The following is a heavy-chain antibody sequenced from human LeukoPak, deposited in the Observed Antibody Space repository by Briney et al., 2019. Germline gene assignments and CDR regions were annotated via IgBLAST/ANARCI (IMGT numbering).Heavy chain of an antibody. V-gene: IGHV3-7*01. CDR2: IKQDGSEK. J-gene: IGHJ4*02. CDR3: ARDHPVRGSDY. D-gene: IGHD3-16*01. Sequence: VANIKQDGSEKYYADSVKGRFTISRDNAKNSLYLQMNSLRAEDTAVYYCARDHPVRGSDYWGQGTLVTVSS.